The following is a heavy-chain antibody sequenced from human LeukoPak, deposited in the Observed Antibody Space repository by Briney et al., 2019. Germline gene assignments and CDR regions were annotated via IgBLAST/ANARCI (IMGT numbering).Heavy chain of an antibody. CDR2: ISDSGGST. CDR3: AREADCSGGSCYRGAFDI. Sequence: GGSLRLSCAASGFTFSKYAMSWVRQAPGKGLEWVSVISDSGGSTYYADSVKGRFTISRDNSNNTLYLQMNSLRAEDTAVYYCAREADCSGGSCYRGAFDIWGQGTMVTVSS. D-gene: IGHD2-15*01. V-gene: IGHV3-23*01. J-gene: IGHJ3*02. CDR1: GFTFSKYA.